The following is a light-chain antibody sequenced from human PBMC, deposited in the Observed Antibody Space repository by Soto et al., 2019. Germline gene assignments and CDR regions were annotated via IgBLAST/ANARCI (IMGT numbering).Light chain of an antibody. J-gene: IGLJ2*01. CDR1: SSDVGGYNY. V-gene: IGLV2-14*01. Sequence: QSVLTQPASVSGSPGQSITISCTGTSSDVGGYNYVSWYQQHPGKAPKLMIYDVSNRPSGVSNRFSGSKSGNTASLTISGLQAEDEADYYCSSYTSRTTLVLFGGGTQLTVL. CDR2: DVS. CDR3: SSYTSRTTLVL.